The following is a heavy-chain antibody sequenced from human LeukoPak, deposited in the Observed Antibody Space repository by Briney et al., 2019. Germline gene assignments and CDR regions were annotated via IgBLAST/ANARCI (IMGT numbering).Heavy chain of an antibody. J-gene: IGHJ3*02. CDR2: ISYDGSNK. V-gene: IGHV3-30-3*01. D-gene: IGHD2-15*01. CDR1: GFAFSSYA. Sequence: GRFLRLSCAASGFAFSSYAMHWVRQAPGKGLEWVAVISYDGSNKYYADSVKGRFTISRDNSKNTLYLQMNSLRAEDTAVYYCAKGRGSFDAFDIWGQGTMVTVSS. CDR3: AKGRGSFDAFDI.